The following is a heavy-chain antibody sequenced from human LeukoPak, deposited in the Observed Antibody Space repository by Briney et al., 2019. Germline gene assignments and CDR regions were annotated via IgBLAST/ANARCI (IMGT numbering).Heavy chain of an antibody. CDR2: IRSDGSST. V-gene: IGHV3-74*01. J-gene: IGHJ4*02. CDR3: AKDDYNRH. CDR1: GFTFSSYW. Sequence: PVGSLRLSCAASGFTFSSYWMHWVRQVPGKGLVWVSRIRSDGSSTSYADSVKGRFTISRDNAKNTLYLQMSSLRVDDTAVYYCAKDDYNRHWGQGTLVTVSS. D-gene: IGHD5-24*01.